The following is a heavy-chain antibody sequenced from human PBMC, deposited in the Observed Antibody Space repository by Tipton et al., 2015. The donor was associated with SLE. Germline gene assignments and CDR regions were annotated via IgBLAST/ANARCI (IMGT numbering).Heavy chain of an antibody. V-gene: IGHV4-38-2*02. CDR2: IYHSGST. CDR3: AKYEVGSVDP. D-gene: IGHD1-26*01. J-gene: IGHJ5*02. Sequence: GLVKPSETLSLICNVSGHSISSGYYWGWIRQFPGMGLEWIGSIYHSGSTNYNPSLKTRVTISVDTSKNQFSLKVNSVTAGDTAVYYCAKYEVGSVDPWGQGILVTVSS. CDR1: GHSISSGYY.